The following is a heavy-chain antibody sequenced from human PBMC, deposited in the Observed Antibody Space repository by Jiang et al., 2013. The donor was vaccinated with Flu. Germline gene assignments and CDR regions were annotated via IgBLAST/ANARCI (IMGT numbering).Heavy chain of an antibody. J-gene: IGHJ6*02. Sequence: GLVQPGGSLRLSCAASGFTFSTYWMSWVRQAPGKGLEWVANIKQDGSEKYYVDSVKGRFTISRDSAKNSLYLQMNSLRAEDTAVYYCARDMGGSERRSGLWGPLRQYYYGMDVWGQGTTVTVSS. V-gene: IGHV3-7*03. D-gene: IGHD3-16*01. CDR2: IKQDGSEK. CDR3: ARDMGGSERRSGLWGPLRQYYYGMDV. CDR1: GFTFSTYW.